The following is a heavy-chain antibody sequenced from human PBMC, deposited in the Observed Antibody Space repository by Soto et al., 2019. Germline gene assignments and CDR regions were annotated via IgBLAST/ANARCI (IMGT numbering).Heavy chain of an antibody. CDR2: MSGSGSSI. J-gene: IGHJ6*02. V-gene: IGHV3-23*01. CDR3: ARDNWNGAYYGLDV. Sequence: EAQLLESGGGLVQPGESLTLSCVASHFAFNIDAITWVRQPPGKGLEGVSSMSGSGSSIYYADSVKGRFTITRDKSKKTLYLQMNSLRAEDTAVYWCARDNWNGAYYGLDVWGQGTTVTVS. CDR1: HFAFNIDA. D-gene: IGHD1-20*01.